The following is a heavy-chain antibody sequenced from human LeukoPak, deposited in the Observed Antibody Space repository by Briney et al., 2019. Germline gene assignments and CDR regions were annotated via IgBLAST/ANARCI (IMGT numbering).Heavy chain of an antibody. Sequence: GESLRLSCAASGFTFSSYSRNWVRQAPGKGLEWVSYISSASNTIYYADSVKGRLTISRDNAKNSLYLQMDSLRAEDTAMYYCARDGWFGDYNWFDPWGQGTLVTVSS. D-gene: IGHD3-10*01. J-gene: IGHJ5*02. V-gene: IGHV3-48*01. CDR1: GFTFSSYS. CDR2: ISSASNTI. CDR3: ARDGWFGDYNWFDP.